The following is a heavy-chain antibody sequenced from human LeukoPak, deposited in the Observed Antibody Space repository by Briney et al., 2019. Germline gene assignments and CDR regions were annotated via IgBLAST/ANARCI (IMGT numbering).Heavy chain of an antibody. CDR3: AKDRAVLRFLEWLFPHDAFDI. V-gene: IGHV3-23*01. CDR2: ISGSGGST. Sequence: GGSLRLSCAASGFTVSSNYMSWVRQAPGKGLEWVSAISGSGGSTYYADSVKGRFTISRDNSKNTLYLQMNSLRAEDTAVYYCAKDRAVLRFLEWLFPHDAFDIWGQGTMVTVSS. CDR1: GFTVSSNY. J-gene: IGHJ3*02. D-gene: IGHD3-3*01.